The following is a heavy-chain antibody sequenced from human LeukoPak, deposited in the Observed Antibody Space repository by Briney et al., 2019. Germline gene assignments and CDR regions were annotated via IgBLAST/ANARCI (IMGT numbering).Heavy chain of an antibody. CDR3: ASGNVVVPAAPYFDY. CDR2: IYYSGST. Sequence: NTSETLSLTCTVSGGSISSYFWNWIRQPPGKGLEWIGYIYYSGSTNYNPSLKSRVTISVDTSKNQFSLKLSSVTAADTAVYYCASGNVVVPAAPYFDYWGQGTLVTVSS. D-gene: IGHD2-2*01. J-gene: IGHJ4*02. V-gene: IGHV4-59*01. CDR1: GGSISSYF.